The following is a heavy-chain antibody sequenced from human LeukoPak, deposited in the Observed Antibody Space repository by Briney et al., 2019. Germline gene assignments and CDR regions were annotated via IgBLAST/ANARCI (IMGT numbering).Heavy chain of an antibody. Sequence: SETLSLTCTVSGGSISSSYSYWGWIRQPPGKGLEWIGNIYYSGSTYYSPSLTSRVTVSVDTSENQFSLKLSSVTAADTAVYYCAGERGEEYSSGWYKRNYFDNWGQGIRVTVSS. V-gene: IGHV4-39*07. CDR1: GGSISSSYSY. J-gene: IGHJ4*02. CDR2: IYYSGST. CDR3: AGERGEEYSSGWYKRNYFDN. D-gene: IGHD6-19*01.